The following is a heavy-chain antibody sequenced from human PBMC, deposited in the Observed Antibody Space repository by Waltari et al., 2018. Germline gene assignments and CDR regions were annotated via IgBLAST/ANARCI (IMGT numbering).Heavy chain of an antibody. CDR1: GGSISSYY. CDR2: IYYSGST. D-gene: IGHD3-3*01. J-gene: IGHJ3*02. CDR3: ARDGAYYDFWSGYYTHAFDI. V-gene: IGHV4-59*01. Sequence: QVQLQESGPGLVKPSETLSLTCTVSGGSISSYYWSWIRQPPGKGLEWIGYIYYSGSTNYNPSLKSRVTISVDTSKNQFSLKLSSVTAADTAMYYCARDGAYYDFWSGYYTHAFDIWGQGTMVTVSS.